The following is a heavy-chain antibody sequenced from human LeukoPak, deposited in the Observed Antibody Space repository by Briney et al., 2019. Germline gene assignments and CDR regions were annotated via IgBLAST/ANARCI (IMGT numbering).Heavy chain of an antibody. CDR2: INPNGGGT. CDR3: ARASSGSDIDY. CDR1: GYTFTGCY. J-gene: IGHJ4*02. V-gene: IGHV1-2*02. D-gene: IGHD1-26*01. Sequence: ASVKVSCKASGYTFTGCYMHWVRQAPAQGLEWMGWINPNGGGTNYSKNFQGRGTMTRDTSISTACMEVSRLRSDDTAVYYCARASSGSDIDYWGQGTLVTVSS.